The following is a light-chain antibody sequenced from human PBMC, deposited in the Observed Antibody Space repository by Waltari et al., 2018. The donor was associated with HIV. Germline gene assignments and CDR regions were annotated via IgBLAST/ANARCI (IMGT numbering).Light chain of an antibody. V-gene: IGKV3-15*01. CDR2: GAS. Sequence: EIVMTQSPAALSVSPGERVTLSCTASQSVSSNVAWYQHKPGQAPRLLIYGASTRATGIPARFSGSGSGTQFTLTISSLQSEDFAVYYCQQNHDWPPTTFGQGTRPEIK. CDR3: QQNHDWPPTT. CDR1: QSVSSN. J-gene: IGKJ5*01.